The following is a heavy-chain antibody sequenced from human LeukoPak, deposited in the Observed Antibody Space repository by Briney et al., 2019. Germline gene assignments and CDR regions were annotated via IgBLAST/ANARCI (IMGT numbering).Heavy chain of an antibody. CDR3: AKVAPPSFYSSSWYGAFDI. CDR1: GFTFSSYA. V-gene: IGHV3-23*01. Sequence: GGSLRLSCAASGFTFSSYAMSWVRQAPGKGLEWVSSISDSGGSTNYADSVKGRFTISRDNSKNTLYLQMNSLRAEDTAVYYCAKVAPPSFYSSSWYGAFDIWGQGTMVTVSS. D-gene: IGHD6-13*01. J-gene: IGHJ3*02. CDR2: ISDSGGST.